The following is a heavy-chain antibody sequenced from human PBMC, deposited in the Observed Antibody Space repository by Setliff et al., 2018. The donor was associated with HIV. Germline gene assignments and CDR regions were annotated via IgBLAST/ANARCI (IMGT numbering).Heavy chain of an antibody. CDR3: ARHDGTYCGGDCYLLGYFDL. Sequence: SETLSLTCAVYGGSFSDHYWTWIRQPPGKGLEWIGEINQSEISNFNPSLKSRVTMPIDTPKNQFSLKLSSVTAADTAVYYCARHDGTYCGGDCYLLGYFDLWGRGTLVTVSS. J-gene: IGHJ2*01. CDR2: INQSEIS. CDR1: GGSFSDHY. D-gene: IGHD2-21*02. V-gene: IGHV4-34*01.